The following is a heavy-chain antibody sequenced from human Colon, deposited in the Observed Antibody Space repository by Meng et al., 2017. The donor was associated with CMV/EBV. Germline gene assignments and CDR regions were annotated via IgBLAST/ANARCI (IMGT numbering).Heavy chain of an antibody. CDR3: ARDRSRGSSVDFGD. CDR2: ISSGFTYG. J-gene: IGHJ4*02. Sequence: GGSLRLSCVASGFNFRTYGMNWVRQAPGKGLEWVSSISSGFTYGHYADSVKGRFTISRDNANNLLYLQMNSLRGEDTGFYYCARDRSRGSSVDFGDWGQGTLVTVSS. CDR1: GFNFRTYG. D-gene: IGHD1-26*01. V-gene: IGHV3-21*06.